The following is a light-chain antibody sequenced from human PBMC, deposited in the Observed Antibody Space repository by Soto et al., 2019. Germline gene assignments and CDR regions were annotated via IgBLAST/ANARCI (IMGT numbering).Light chain of an antibody. CDR1: QSVSSSY. CDR3: QQYGSSPLFT. CDR2: GAS. J-gene: IGKJ3*01. Sequence: EIVLTQSPGTLSLSPGERATLSCRASQSVSSSYLAWYQQKPGQAPRLLIYGASSSATGIPDRFSGSGSGTDFTLTISRLEPEDVAVYYCQQYGSSPLFTFGPGTKVDIK. V-gene: IGKV3-20*01.